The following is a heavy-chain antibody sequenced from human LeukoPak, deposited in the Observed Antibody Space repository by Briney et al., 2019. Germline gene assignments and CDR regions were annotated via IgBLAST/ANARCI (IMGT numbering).Heavy chain of an antibody. CDR1: GGSFSGYY. J-gene: IGHJ4*02. CDR3: ARVDGSPDS. CDR2: INHSGST. V-gene: IGHV4-34*01. Sequence: SETLSLTCAVYGGSFSGYYWSWIRQPPGKGLEWIGEINHSGSTNYNPSLKSRVTISVDTSKTQFSLRLSSVTAADTAVYYCARVDGSPDSWGQGTLVTVSS. D-gene: IGHD2-15*01.